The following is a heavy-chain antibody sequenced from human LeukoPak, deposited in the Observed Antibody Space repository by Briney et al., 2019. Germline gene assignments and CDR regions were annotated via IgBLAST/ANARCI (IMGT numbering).Heavy chain of an antibody. Sequence: SETLSLTCSVSGVPISSRSYYWGWIRQPPGKGLEWIGSMYFSGTTYYNPSLKSRVTMSVHTPENHPSLKLTSVTATDTAVYYCARNLRFGSSALPRDVFDIWGRGTVVSVSS. J-gene: IGHJ3*02. CDR3: ARNLRFGSSALPRDVFDI. CDR2: MYFSGTT. V-gene: IGHV4-39*02. D-gene: IGHD1-26*01. CDR1: GVPISSRSYY.